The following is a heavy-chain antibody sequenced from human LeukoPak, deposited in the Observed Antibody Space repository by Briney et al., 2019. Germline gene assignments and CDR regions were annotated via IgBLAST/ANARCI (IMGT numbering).Heavy chain of an antibody. CDR1: GFTFSTYA. CDR2: ISSSGTTI. CDR3: ARTIANHFDY. V-gene: IGHV3-48*03. Sequence: PGGSLRLSCAASGFTFSTYAMNWVRQAPGKGLEWVSYISSSGTTIYYAERRFTISRDNAKNSLYLLMNSLRAEDTAIYYCARTIANHFDYWGQGTLVTVSS. D-gene: IGHD4/OR15-4a*01. J-gene: IGHJ4*02.